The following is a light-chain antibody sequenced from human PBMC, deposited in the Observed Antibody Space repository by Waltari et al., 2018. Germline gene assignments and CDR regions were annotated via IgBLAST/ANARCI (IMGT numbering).Light chain of an antibody. CDR3: YSTDSSGNVQV. J-gene: IGLJ2*01. CDR2: EDV. Sequence: SYELTQPPSVSVSPGQTARITCSGDALPKKYAYWYQQKSGQAPVQVIYEDVKRPSGIHERFSGSSSGTMVTLTISGAQVEDEADYYCYSTDSSGNVQVFGGGTKLTVL. V-gene: IGLV3-10*01. CDR1: ALPKKY.